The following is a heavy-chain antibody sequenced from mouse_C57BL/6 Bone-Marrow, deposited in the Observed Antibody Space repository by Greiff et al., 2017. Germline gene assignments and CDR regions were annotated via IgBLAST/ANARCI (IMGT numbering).Heavy chain of an antibody. D-gene: IGHD2-5*01. CDR3: AMYINLPWYFDV. V-gene: IGHV5-16*01. CDR1: GFTFSDYY. Sequence: EVKVVESEGGLVQPGSSMKLSCTASGFTFSDYYMAWVRQVPEKGLEWVANINYDGSSTYYLDSLKSRFIISRDNAKNILYLHMGSMKSEDTAAYYCAMYINLPWYFDVWGTGTTVTVSS. CDR2: INYDGSST. J-gene: IGHJ1*03.